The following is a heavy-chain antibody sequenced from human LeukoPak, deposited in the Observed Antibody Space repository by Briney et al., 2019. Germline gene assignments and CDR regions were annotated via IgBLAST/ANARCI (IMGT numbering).Heavy chain of an antibody. CDR2: VSGSAGRT. V-gene: IGHV3-23*01. CDR3: AENRGHCVDGVCHNYYYMDV. CDR1: GFTFSSFA. J-gene: IGHJ6*03. D-gene: IGHD2-8*02. Sequence: GGSLRLSCAASGFTFSSFAMTWVRQAPGKGLEWVSTVSGSAGRTDYADSVKGRFTISRDNLKNTLYLQMNGLRAEDTAVYYCAENRGHCVDGVCHNYYYMDVWGRGTTVTVSS.